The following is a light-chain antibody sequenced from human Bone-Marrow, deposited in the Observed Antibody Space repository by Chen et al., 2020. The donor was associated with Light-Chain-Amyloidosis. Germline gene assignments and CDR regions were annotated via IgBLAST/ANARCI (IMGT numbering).Light chain of an antibody. Sequence: EIVLTQSPATLSLPLGERATLSCRASQSVSSSLAWYQHKPGQAPMLLIYDASDRATGVPARFSGSGSGTDFTLTISGLEPEDFAVYYWQHRSNWPPMYTFGQGTKLEIK. CDR3: QHRSNWPPMYT. CDR2: DAS. J-gene: IGKJ2*01. V-gene: IGKV3-11*01. CDR1: QSVSSS.